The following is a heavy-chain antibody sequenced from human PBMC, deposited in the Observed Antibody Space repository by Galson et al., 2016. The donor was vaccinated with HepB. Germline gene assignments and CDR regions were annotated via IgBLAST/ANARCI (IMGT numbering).Heavy chain of an antibody. CDR3: ARGGFHILTA. D-gene: IGHD3-9*01. CDR1: GYRFIDSG. Sequence: SVKVSCKASGYRFIDSGINWVRQAPGQGLEWMGWISGHSGKTHFAEEFQGRLTMSTDTSTSTAYMDLRTLTSDGTAMYYCARGGFHILTAWGQGTLVIVSS. J-gene: IGHJ1*01. CDR2: ISGHSGKT. V-gene: IGHV1-18*01.